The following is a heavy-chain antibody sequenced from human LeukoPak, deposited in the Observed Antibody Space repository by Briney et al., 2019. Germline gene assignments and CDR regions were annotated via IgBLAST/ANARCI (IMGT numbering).Heavy chain of an antibody. Sequence: ASVKVSCKASGYTFTGYSMHWVRQAPGQGLEWMGWINPNSGGTNYAQKFQGRVTMTGDTSSSTAYMELSRLTSDDTAVYYCARDQYSGSYYYWGQGNLVAVSS. CDR3: ARDQYSGSYYY. V-gene: IGHV1-2*02. CDR2: INPNSGGT. J-gene: IGHJ4*02. CDR1: GYTFTGYS. D-gene: IGHD1-26*01.